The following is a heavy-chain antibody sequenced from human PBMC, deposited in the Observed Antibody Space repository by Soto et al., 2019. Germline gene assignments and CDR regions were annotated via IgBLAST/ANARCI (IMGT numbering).Heavy chain of an antibody. J-gene: IGHJ3*02. Sequence: GSLRLSCAASGFTFSNAWMNWVRQAPGKGLEWVGRIKSKTDGGTTDYAAPVKGRFSISRDDSKNTLYLQMNSLKTEDTAVYYCSTGEADYSSDYYPDAFDIWGQGTMVTVSS. CDR2: IKSKTDGGTT. D-gene: IGHD3-22*01. V-gene: IGHV3-15*07. CDR1: GFTFSNAW. CDR3: STGEADYSSDYYPDAFDI.